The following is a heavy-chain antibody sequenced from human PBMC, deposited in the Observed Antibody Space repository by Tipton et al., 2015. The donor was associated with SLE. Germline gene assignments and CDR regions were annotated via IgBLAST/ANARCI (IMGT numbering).Heavy chain of an antibody. CDR2: LYYSGIT. CDR1: GDSISSFY. J-gene: IGHJ6*03. D-gene: IGHD6-13*01. V-gene: IGHV4-59*01. CDR3: ARGRSTQAGYYYYMDV. Sequence: TLSLTCNVSGDSISSFYWTWIRQPPGKGLEWIGYLYYSGITNYNPSLKSRVTISVDRSKNQFSLKMTSVTAADTAVYYCARGRSTQAGYYYYMDVWGKGTAVTVSS.